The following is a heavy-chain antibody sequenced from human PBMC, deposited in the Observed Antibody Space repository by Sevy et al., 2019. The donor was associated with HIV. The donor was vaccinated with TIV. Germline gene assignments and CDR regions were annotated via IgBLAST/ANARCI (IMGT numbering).Heavy chain of an antibody. J-gene: IGHJ4*02. Sequence: QLGGPLRLSCAASGFTFSSHAMHWVRQAPGKGLDWVAVISSDGNSQYSADSVKGRFTISRDNSKNTLYLQMDSLRVEDTAVYYCARDLISGSYSQSLDYWGQGTLVTVSS. CDR3: ARDLISGSYSQSLDY. CDR2: ISSDGNSQ. V-gene: IGHV3-30*04. D-gene: IGHD1-26*01. CDR1: GFTFSSHA.